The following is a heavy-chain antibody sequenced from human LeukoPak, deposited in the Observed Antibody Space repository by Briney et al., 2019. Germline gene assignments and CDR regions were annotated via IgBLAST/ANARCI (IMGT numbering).Heavy chain of an antibody. D-gene: IGHD2-2*01. CDR3: ARVVETPGTPLPLLLGN. Sequence: ASVKVSCKASGYTFTGYYMHWVRQAPGQGLQWMGWIHPNSGGTNYAQKFQDRVTMTRDTSISTAYMELSSLRSEDTAVYYCARVVETPGTPLPLLLGNWGQGTLVTVSS. CDR2: IHPNSGGT. CDR1: GYTFTGYY. V-gene: IGHV1-2*02. J-gene: IGHJ4*02.